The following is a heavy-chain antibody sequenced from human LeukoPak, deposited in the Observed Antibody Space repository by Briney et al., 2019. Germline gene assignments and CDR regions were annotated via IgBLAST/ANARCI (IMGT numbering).Heavy chain of an antibody. J-gene: IGHJ4*02. CDR3: ARGPYGSGSGGYFDY. CDR2: IWYDGSNK. Sequence: QPGRSLRLSCAASGFTFSSYGMHWVRQAPGKGLEWVAVIWYDGSNKYYADSVKGRFTISRDNSKNTLYLQMNSLRAEDTTVYYCARGPYGSGSGGYFDYWGQGTLVTVSS. D-gene: IGHD3-10*01. V-gene: IGHV3-33*01. CDR1: GFTFSSYG.